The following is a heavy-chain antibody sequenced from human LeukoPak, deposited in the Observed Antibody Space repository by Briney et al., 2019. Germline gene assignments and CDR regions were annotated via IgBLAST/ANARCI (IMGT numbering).Heavy chain of an antibody. Sequence: SETRSLTCTVSGGSISSYYWSWIRQPPGKGLEWIGYIYYSGSTNYNPSLKSRVTISIDTSKNQFSLKLSSVTAADTAVYYCARDPHFDYWGQGTLVTVSS. CDR3: ARDPHFDY. CDR2: IYYSGST. CDR1: GGSISSYY. V-gene: IGHV4-59*01. J-gene: IGHJ4*02.